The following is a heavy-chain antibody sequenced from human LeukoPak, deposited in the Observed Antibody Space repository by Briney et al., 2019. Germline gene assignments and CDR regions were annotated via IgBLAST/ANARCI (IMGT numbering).Heavy chain of an antibody. CDR1: GGSISSSNW. CDR3: AAFLLQQINVFDI. D-gene: IGHD1-1*01. CDR2: IYHSGST. Sequence: SETLSLTCAVSGGSISSSNWWSWVRQPPGKGLEWIGEIYHSGSTNYNPSLKSRVTVSVDTSKNQFSLKLSSVTAADTAVYYCAAFLLQQINVFDIWGQGTMVTVSS. V-gene: IGHV4-4*02. J-gene: IGHJ3*02.